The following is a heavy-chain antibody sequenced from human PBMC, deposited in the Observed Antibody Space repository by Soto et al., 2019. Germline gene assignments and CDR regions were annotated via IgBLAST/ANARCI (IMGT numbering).Heavy chain of an antibody. CDR1: GGSFSGYY. CDR2: INHSGST. V-gene: IGHV4-34*01. J-gene: IGHJ4*02. Sequence: SETLSLTCAVYGGSFSGYYWTWIRQPPGTGLEWIGEINHSGSTNYNPSLKSRVTISRDNAKNALYLQMSSLRDEDTAVYYCARDDDSAMALNFDYWGQGTLVTVSS. D-gene: IGHD5-18*01. CDR3: ARDDDSAMALNFDY.